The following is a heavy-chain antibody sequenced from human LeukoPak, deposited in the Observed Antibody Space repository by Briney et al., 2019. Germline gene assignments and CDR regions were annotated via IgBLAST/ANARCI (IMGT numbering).Heavy chain of an antibody. J-gene: IGHJ4*02. Sequence: ASVKVSCKPSGYTFTDNYLHGVRQAPGQGLEWVGWMNPNSGGTGYAQKFQGRVTMTRDTSISTAYMELSSLTSDDTAVYYCTRGSGTSWFDYWGQGSLVTVSS. CDR2: MNPNSGGT. CDR3: TRGSGTSWFDY. V-gene: IGHV1-2*02. D-gene: IGHD2-2*01. CDR1: GYTFTDNY.